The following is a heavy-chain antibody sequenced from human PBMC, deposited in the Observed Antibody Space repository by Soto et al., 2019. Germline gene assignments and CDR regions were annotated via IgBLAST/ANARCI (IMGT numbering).Heavy chain of an antibody. CDR3: ASHYDSSGYYYVFDY. Sequence: PGGSLRLSCAASGFTFSSYSMNWVRQAPGKGLEWVSSISSSSSYIYYADSVKGRFTISRDNAKNSLYLQMNSLRAEDTAVYYCASHYDSSGYYYVFDYWGQGTLVTV. D-gene: IGHD3-22*01. V-gene: IGHV3-21*01. J-gene: IGHJ4*02. CDR2: ISSSSSYI. CDR1: GFTFSSYS.